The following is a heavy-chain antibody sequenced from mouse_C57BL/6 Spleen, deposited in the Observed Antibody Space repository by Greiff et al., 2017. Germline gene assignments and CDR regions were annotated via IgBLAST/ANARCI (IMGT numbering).Heavy chain of an antibody. J-gene: IGHJ3*01. D-gene: IGHD2-3*01. CDR2: ISSGGDYI. CDR1: GFTFSSYA. CDR3: TREDGYYLFAY. Sequence: EVKLMESGEGLVKPGGSLKLSCAASGFTFSSYAMSWVRQTPEKRLEWVAYISSGGDYIYYADTVKGRFTISRDNARNTLYLQMSSLKSEDTAMYYCTREDGYYLFAYWGQGTLVTVSA. V-gene: IGHV5-9-1*02.